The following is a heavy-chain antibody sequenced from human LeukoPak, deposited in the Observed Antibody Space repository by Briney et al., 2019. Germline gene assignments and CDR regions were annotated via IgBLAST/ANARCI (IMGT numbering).Heavy chain of an antibody. CDR3: ARDLYIDSSGYDAFDI. CDR1: GGSISNSSYY. Sequence: SETLSLTCTVSGGSISNSSYYWDWIRQSPGKGLEWIGSIYYSGSTYYNPSLKSRVTISVDTSKNQFSLKLSSVTAADTAVYYCARDLYIDSSGYDAFDIWGQGTMVTVSS. D-gene: IGHD3-22*01. J-gene: IGHJ3*02. V-gene: IGHV4-39*07. CDR2: IYYSGST.